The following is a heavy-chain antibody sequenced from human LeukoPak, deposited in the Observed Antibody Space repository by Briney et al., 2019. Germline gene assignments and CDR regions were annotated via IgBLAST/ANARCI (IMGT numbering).Heavy chain of an antibody. CDR2: ISAYNGNT. Sequence: ASVKVSCKASGYTFTSYGISWVRQAPGQGLEWMGWISAYNGNTNYAQKLQGRVTMTTDTSTSTAYMELRSLGSDDTAVYYCARDRATYYDFWSGYSFEGGHPPDYCGMDVWGQGTTVTVSS. V-gene: IGHV1-18*01. J-gene: IGHJ6*02. D-gene: IGHD3-3*01. CDR1: GYTFTSYG. CDR3: ARDRATYYDFWSGYSFEGGHPPDYCGMDV.